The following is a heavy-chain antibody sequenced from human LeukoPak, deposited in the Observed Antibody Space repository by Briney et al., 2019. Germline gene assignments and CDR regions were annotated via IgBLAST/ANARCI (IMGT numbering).Heavy chain of an antibody. D-gene: IGHD6-13*01. CDR2: INHSGST. Sequence: PSETLSLTCAVYGGSFSGYYWSWIRQPPGKGLEWIGEINHSGSTNYNPSLKSRVTISVDTSKNQFSLKLSSVTAADTAVYYCARGTAAAGYDYYYYYYMGVWGKGTTVTVSS. CDR3: ARGTAAAGYDYYYYYYMGV. CDR1: GGSFSGYY. V-gene: IGHV4-34*01. J-gene: IGHJ6*03.